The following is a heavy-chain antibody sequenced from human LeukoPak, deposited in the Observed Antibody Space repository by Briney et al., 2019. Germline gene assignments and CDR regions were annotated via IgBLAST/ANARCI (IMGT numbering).Heavy chain of an antibody. CDR1: EFTFSSYA. Sequence: GGSLRLSCSASEFTFSSYAMHWLRQAPGKGLECGAVISYDGSNKYYADSVKGRFTSSRDNSKNTLYLQMNSPRAEDTAVYYCARLRLPAALADRGFDYWGQGTLVTVSS. V-gene: IGHV3-30*04. J-gene: IGHJ4*02. CDR2: ISYDGSNK. D-gene: IGHD2-2*01. CDR3: ARLRLPAALADRGFDY.